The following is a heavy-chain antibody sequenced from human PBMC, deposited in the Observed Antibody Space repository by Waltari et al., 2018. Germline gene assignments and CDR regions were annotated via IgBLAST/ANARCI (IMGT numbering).Heavy chain of an antibody. Sequence: QVQLQESGPGLVKPSETLSLTCTVSGGSISSYYWSWIRQPPGKGLEWIGYIYYSGSTNYNPALKSRVTISVDTSKNQFSLKLSSVTAADTAVYYCARGGRITIFGVVPYPGYMDVWGKGTTVTISS. CDR2: IYYSGST. CDR1: GGSISSYY. J-gene: IGHJ6*03. V-gene: IGHV4-59*08. CDR3: ARGGRITIFGVVPYPGYMDV. D-gene: IGHD3-3*01.